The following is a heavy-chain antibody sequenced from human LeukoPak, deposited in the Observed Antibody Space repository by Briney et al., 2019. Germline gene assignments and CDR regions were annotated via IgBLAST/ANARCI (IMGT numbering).Heavy chain of an antibody. CDR1: GGSISSSNYY. CDR3: ARATSGIYYYFDY. Sequence: SETLSLTCTVSGGSISSSNYYWGWIRQPPGKGLEWIGTMYYSGNNYYNPSLKSRVTMSVDTSKNQFSLRLSSVTAADTAVYYCARATSGIYYYFDYWGQGTLVTVFS. D-gene: IGHD1-26*01. V-gene: IGHV4-39*07. J-gene: IGHJ4*02. CDR2: MYYSGNN.